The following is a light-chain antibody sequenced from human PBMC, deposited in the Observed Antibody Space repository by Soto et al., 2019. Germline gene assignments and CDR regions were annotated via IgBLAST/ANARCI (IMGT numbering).Light chain of an antibody. J-gene: IGKJ4*01. CDR2: GAY. Sequence: DIQMTQSPSSLSASVGDRVTITCQASQDINNNLNWYQQTSGKAPKLLIYGAYNLETGVPSSFPVSQSGTDLTFTITSLQPEDVATYFCQQCDNLPPPFGGGTKVEI. V-gene: IGKV1-33*01. CDR1: QDINNN. CDR3: QQCDNLPPP.